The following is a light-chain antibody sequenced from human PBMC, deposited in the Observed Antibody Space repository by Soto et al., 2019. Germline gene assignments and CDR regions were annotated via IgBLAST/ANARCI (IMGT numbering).Light chain of an antibody. CDR2: EVR. CDR1: SSDVGRYNY. J-gene: IGLJ3*02. Sequence: HSVLTQPAAVSGPPGQSITISCTGTSSDVGRYNYVSWYQQHPGKAPKLMVYEVRNRPSGVSNRFSASKSGNTASLTISGLQAEDEADYYCTSYTSNTTWVFGGGTKVTVL. V-gene: IGLV2-14*01. CDR3: TSYTSNTTWV.